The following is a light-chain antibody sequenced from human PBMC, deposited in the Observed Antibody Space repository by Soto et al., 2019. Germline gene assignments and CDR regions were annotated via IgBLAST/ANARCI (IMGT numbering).Light chain of an antibody. Sequence: EVVLTQSPGTLSLSPGVRATLSCRASQSISDTLAWYQQKPGQAPRLLIHGASTRATGFPARFSGSGSGTDFTLTISSLQSEDFAVYYCQQYNNWPWTFGQGTKVDIK. CDR3: QQYNNWPWT. CDR1: QSISDT. J-gene: IGKJ1*01. V-gene: IGKV3-15*01. CDR2: GAS.